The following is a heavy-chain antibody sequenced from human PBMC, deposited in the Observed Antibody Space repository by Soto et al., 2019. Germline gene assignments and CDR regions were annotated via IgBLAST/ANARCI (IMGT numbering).Heavy chain of an antibody. V-gene: IGHV3-74*01. CDR2: INSDGSST. D-gene: IGHD2-2*01. CDR3: ARDAPYCSSTSCFNWFDP. CDR1: GFTFSSYW. Sequence: EVQLVESGGGLVQPGGSLRLSCAASGFTFSSYWMHWVRQAPGKGLVWVSRINSDGSSTSYADSVKGRFTISRDNAKNTLYLQMNSLRAEDTAVYYCARDAPYCSSTSCFNWFDPWGQGTLVTVSS. J-gene: IGHJ5*02.